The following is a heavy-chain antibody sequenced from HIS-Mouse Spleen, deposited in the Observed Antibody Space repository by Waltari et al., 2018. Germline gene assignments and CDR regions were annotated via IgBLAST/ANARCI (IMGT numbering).Heavy chain of an antibody. D-gene: IGHD6-13*01. Sequence: QVQLQQWGAGLLKPSETLSLTCAVYGGSFSGYYWSWIRQPPGKGLEWIREINHSGSTNFNPSLKSRVTISVDTSKNQFSLKLSSVTAADTAVYYCARGAGSSSFDYWGQGTLVTVSS. J-gene: IGHJ4*02. CDR3: ARGAGSSSFDY. CDR1: GGSFSGYY. CDR2: INHSGST. V-gene: IGHV4-34*01.